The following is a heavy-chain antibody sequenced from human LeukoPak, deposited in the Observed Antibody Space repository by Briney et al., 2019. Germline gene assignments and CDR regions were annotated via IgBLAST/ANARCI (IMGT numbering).Heavy chain of an antibody. Sequence: SETLSLTCTVSGGSISSSSYYWSWIRQPAGKGLEWIGRIYTSGSTNYNPSLKSRVTMSVDTSKNQFSLKLSSVTAADTAVYYCARDKAAAAHGVWGQGTLVTVSS. V-gene: IGHV4-61*02. J-gene: IGHJ4*02. CDR3: ARDKAAAAHGV. CDR1: GGSISSSSYY. D-gene: IGHD6-13*01. CDR2: IYTSGST.